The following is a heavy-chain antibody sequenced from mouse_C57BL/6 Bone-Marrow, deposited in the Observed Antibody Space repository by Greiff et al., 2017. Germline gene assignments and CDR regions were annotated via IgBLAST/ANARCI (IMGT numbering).Heavy chain of an antibody. J-gene: IGHJ4*01. CDR3: ARQWFYYGSPYAMDY. CDR2: ISNLAYSI. V-gene: IGHV5-15*01. Sequence: EVQLVESGGGLVQPGGSLKLSCAASGFTFSDYGMAWVRQAPRKGPEWVAFISNLAYSIYYADTVTGRFTISRENAKNTLYLEMSSLRSEDTAMYYCARQWFYYGSPYAMDYWGQGTSVTVSS. D-gene: IGHD1-1*01. CDR1: GFTFSDYG.